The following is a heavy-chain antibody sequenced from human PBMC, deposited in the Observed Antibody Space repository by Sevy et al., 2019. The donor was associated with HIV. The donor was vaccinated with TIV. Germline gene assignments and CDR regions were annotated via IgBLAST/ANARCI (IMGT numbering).Heavy chain of an antibody. CDR3: AIPAHTWVRGGTEGFWDY. Sequence: GGSLRLSCATSGFTVSSNYMTWVRQAPGKGLEWVSVIYSGGNTYYADSVRGRVTISSDNSKNTLHLQMNSLRVDDTAVYYCAIPAHTWVRGGTEGFWDYWGQGTLVTVSS. D-gene: IGHD3-10*01. V-gene: IGHV3-53*01. J-gene: IGHJ4*02. CDR1: GFTVSSNY. CDR2: IYSGGNT.